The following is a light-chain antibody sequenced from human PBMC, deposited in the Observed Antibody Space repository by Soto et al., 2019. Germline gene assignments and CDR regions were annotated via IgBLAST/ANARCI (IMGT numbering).Light chain of an antibody. CDR2: SAS. Sequence: IQMTQSPSSVSASVGDRVTITCRASQPISSWLAWYQQKPGQPPNLLIYSASTLRSGVPSRFSGSESGTLFTLTSTNLQPEDFATYYWQQASSLPLTFGGGTKVEV. CDR3: QQASSLPLT. V-gene: IGKV1-12*01. J-gene: IGKJ4*01. CDR1: QPISSW.